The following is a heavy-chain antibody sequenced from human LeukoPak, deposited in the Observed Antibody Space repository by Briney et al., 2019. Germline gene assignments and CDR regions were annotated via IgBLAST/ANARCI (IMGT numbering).Heavy chain of an antibody. D-gene: IGHD3-3*01. CDR3: ARGHPSIPFGLEWPTGIDY. J-gene: IGHJ4*02. V-gene: IGHV3-7*03. CDR1: GFTFGSYG. Sequence: PGGSLRLSCAASGFTFGSYGMHWVRQAPGEGREWVANIKQDGSEQNYVDTQKGQITMSRDNVKNYLYIKMNSLRPDGTAVYYCARGHPSIPFGLEWPTGIDYWGQGTLVTVSS. CDR2: IKQDGSEQ.